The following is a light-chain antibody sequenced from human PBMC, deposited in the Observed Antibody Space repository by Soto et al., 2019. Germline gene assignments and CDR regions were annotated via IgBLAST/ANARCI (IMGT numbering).Light chain of an antibody. J-gene: IGLJ2*01. CDR2: GNS. V-gene: IGLV1-40*01. CDR1: SSNIGAGYD. Sequence: QAVVTQPPSVSGAPGQRVTISCTGSSSNIGAGYDVHWYQQLPGTAPKLLIYGNSNRPSGVPDRFSGSKFGTSASLAITGLQAEDEADYYCQSYDSSLSGSMVFGGGTKLTVL. CDR3: QSYDSSLSGSMV.